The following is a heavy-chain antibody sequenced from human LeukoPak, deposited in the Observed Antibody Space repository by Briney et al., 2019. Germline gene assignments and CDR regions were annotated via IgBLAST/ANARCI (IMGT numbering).Heavy chain of an antibody. Sequence: GGSLRLSCAASGFTFDDYGMSWVRQAPGKGLEWVSGINWNGGRTGYADSVKGRFTISRDNSKNTLYLQMNSLRAEDTAVYYCAKVGVAGNHFDYWGQGTLVTVSS. CDR2: INWNGGRT. CDR1: GFTFDDYG. V-gene: IGHV3-20*04. J-gene: IGHJ4*02. D-gene: IGHD6-19*01. CDR3: AKVGVAGNHFDY.